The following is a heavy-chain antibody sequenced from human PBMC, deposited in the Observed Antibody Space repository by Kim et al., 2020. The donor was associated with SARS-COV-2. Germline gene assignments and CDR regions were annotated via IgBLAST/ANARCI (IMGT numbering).Heavy chain of an antibody. CDR2: IWYDGSNK. Sequence: GGSLRLSCAASGFTFSSYGMHWVRQAPGKGLEWVAVIWYDGSNKYYADSVKGRFTISRDNSKNTLYLQMNSLRAEDTAVYYCARDPYDFWSGYYDRYNWFDPWGQGTLVTVSS. D-gene: IGHD3-3*01. V-gene: IGHV3-33*01. CDR3: ARDPYDFWSGYYDRYNWFDP. CDR1: GFTFSSYG. J-gene: IGHJ5*02.